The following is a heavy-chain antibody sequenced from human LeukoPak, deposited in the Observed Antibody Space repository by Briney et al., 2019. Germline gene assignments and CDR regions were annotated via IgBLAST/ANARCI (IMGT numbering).Heavy chain of an antibody. CDR2: ISGSGGST. J-gene: IGHJ4*02. V-gene: IGHV3-23*01. CDR3: AKLPVIAVAGTEGSFDY. Sequence: GGPLRLSCAASGFTFISYAMSWVRQAPGKGLEWVSAISGSGGSTYYADSVKGRFTISRDNSKNTLHLQMNSLRAEDTAVYYCAKLPVIAVAGTEGSFDYWGQGTLVTASS. D-gene: IGHD6-19*01. CDR1: GFTFISYA.